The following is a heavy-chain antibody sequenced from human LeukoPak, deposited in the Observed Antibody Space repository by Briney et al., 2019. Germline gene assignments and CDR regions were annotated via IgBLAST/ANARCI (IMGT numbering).Heavy chain of an antibody. J-gene: IGHJ3*02. CDR3: ARDPGVGATTLGAFDI. CDR1: RDSITSYY. D-gene: IGHD1-26*01. V-gene: IGHV4-4*07. CDR2: IYTSGST. Sequence: SETLSLTCTVSRDSITSYYWTWIRQPAGKGLEWIGRIYTSGSTNYNPSLKSRVTMSVDTSKNQFSLKLNSVTAADTAVYYCARDPGVGATTLGAFDIWGQGTMVTVSS.